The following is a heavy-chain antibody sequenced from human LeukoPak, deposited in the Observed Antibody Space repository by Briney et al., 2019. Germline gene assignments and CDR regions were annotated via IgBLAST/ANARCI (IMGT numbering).Heavy chain of an antibody. CDR3: AGVSGRDFDY. V-gene: IGHV1-2*02. D-gene: IGHD3-10*01. CDR1: LYTFTDYY. CDR2: LNPNSGGT. Sequence: ASVKVSCKASLYTFTDYYIHWVRPAPGQGLEWMGWLNPNSGGTNYAQRFQGRVTMTRDTSISTAYMALSRLRSDDTAVYYCAGVSGRDFDYWGQGTLVTVSS. J-gene: IGHJ4*02.